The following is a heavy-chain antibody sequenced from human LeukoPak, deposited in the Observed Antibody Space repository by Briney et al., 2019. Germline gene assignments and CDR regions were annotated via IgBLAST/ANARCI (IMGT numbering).Heavy chain of an antibody. CDR2: ISSSSSYI. CDR1: GFTFSSYS. CDR3: AKDPYSSSWYVVDY. Sequence: PGGSLRLSCAASGFTFSSYSMNWVRQAPGKGLEWVSSISSSSSYIYYADSVKGRFTISRDNAKNSLYLQMNSLRAEDTAVYYCAKDPYSSSWYVVDYWGQGTLVTVSS. V-gene: IGHV3-21*01. J-gene: IGHJ4*02. D-gene: IGHD6-13*01.